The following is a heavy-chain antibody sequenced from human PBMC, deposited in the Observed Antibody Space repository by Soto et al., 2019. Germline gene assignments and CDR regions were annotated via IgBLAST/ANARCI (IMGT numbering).Heavy chain of an antibody. Sequence: SVKVSCKASGGTFSSYAISWVRQAPGQGIEWMGGIIPIFGTANYAQKFQGRVTITADESTGTAYMELSSLRSEDTAVYYCARDTGPIVVVPAAIHGMDVWGQGTTVTVSS. J-gene: IGHJ6*02. CDR3: ARDTGPIVVVPAAIHGMDV. V-gene: IGHV1-69*13. CDR1: GGTFSSYA. D-gene: IGHD2-2*01. CDR2: IIPIFGTA.